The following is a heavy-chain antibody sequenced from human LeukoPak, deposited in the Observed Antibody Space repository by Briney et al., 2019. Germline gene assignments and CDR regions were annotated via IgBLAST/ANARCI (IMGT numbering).Heavy chain of an antibody. V-gene: IGHV3-23*01. CDR3: AKVRVGATIDD. J-gene: IGHJ4*02. CDR1: GFTLRSYA. CDR2: ISESGVGS. D-gene: IGHD1-26*01. Sequence: GGSLRLSCVASGFTLRSYAMNWVRQAPGKGLEWVSGISESGVGSHYADSVKGRFTTSRDNSKNTLYLQTNSLRAEDTAVYYCAKVRVGATIDDWGQGTLVTVSS.